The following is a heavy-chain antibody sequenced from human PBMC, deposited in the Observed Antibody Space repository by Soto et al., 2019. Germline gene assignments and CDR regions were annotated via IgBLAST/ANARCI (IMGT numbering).Heavy chain of an antibody. V-gene: IGHV4-34*01. J-gene: IGHJ6*02. D-gene: IGHD2-15*01. CDR3: ARAGRGYCSGGSCYSGLYGMDV. CDR1: GVSISGYY. Sequence: SETLSLTCTVSGVSISGYYWSWVRQPPGKGLEWIGQIYHSGSTNYNPSLNSRVTISVDKSKNQFSLKLSSVTAADTAVYYCARAGRGYCSGGSCYSGLYGMDVWGQGTTVTVSS. CDR2: IYHSGST.